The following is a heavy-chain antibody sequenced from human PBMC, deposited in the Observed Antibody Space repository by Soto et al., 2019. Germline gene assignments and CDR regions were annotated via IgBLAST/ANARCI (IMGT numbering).Heavy chain of an antibody. V-gene: IGHV3-30*18. D-gene: IGHD1-20*01. CDR1: GFTFSSYG. CDR2: ISYDGSNK. Sequence: GGSLRLSCAASGFTFSSYGMHWVRQAPGKGLEWVAVISYDGSNKYYADSVKGRFTISRDNSKNTLYLQMNSLRAEDTAVYYCAKDLNNIYYYYGMDVWGQGTTVTVSS. J-gene: IGHJ6*02. CDR3: AKDLNNIYYYYGMDV.